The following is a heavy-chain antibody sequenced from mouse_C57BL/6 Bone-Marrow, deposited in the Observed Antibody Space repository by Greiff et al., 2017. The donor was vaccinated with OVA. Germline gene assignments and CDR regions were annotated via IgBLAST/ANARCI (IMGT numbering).Heavy chain of an antibody. CDR2: IDPSDSYT. J-gene: IGHJ4*01. CDR1: GYTFTSYW. V-gene: IGHV1-69*01. Sequence: VQLQQPGAELVMPGASVKLSCKASGYTFTSYWMHWVKQRPGQGLEWIGEIDPSDSYTNYNQKFKGKSTLTVDKSSSTAYMQLSSLTSEDSAVYYCARNLVTTVVATHMDYWGQGTSVTVSS. D-gene: IGHD1-1*01. CDR3: ARNLVTTVVATHMDY.